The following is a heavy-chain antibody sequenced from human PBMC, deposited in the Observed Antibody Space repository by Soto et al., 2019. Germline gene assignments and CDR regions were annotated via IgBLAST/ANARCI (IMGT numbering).Heavy chain of an antibody. CDR2: INPKSCGT. CDR3: ARVTLKAGNWFDP. Sequence: QVQLVQSGAEVKKPGASVKVSCQASGYTFTDYFIHWVRQAPGQAFEWMGWINPKSCGTNYAQKFQGRVTMTRDTSNSTAYMELRGLRSDDTAVYYCARVTLKAGNWFDPWGQGTLVTVSS. J-gene: IGHJ5*02. CDR1: GYTFTDYF. V-gene: IGHV1-2*02.